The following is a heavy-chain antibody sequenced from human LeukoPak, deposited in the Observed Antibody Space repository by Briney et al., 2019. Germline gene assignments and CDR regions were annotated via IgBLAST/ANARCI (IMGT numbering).Heavy chain of an antibody. CDR2: ISGTGGST. Sequence: GGSLRLSCAASGFTFSSYAMSWVRQAPGKGLEWVSAISGTGGSTYYADSVKGRFTISRDKSKNTLSLQLNSLRAEDTAVYYCAQQVGYCSSGSCYFTYWGQGTLVTVSS. CDR3: AQQVGYCSSGSCYFTY. V-gene: IGHV3-23*01. CDR1: GFTFSSYA. J-gene: IGHJ1*01. D-gene: IGHD2-15*01.